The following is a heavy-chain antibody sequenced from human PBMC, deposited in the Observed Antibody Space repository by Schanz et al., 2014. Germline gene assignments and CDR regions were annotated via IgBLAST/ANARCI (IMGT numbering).Heavy chain of an antibody. J-gene: IGHJ4*02. CDR3: ARGRTFDY. Sequence: QVQLVQSEAEVKKPGSSVKVSCKASGGTFSSYTISWVRQAPGQGLEWMGWINPNSGTTNYAQKFQGWVTMTRDTSISTAYMELSRLKSDDTAVYYCARGRTFDYWGQGTLVTVSS. V-gene: IGHV1-2*04. CDR2: INPNSGTT. CDR1: GGTFSSYT.